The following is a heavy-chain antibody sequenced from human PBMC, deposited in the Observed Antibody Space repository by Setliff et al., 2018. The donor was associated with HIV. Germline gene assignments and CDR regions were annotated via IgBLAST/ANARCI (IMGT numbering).Heavy chain of an antibody. CDR1: SSISSGGYY. Sequence: SETLSLTCSVSSSISSGGYYWTWIRQPAGKGLEWIGHVSTSGNTNYNPSLKSRITISLDTYKSHFSLKLHSVTAADTAVYYCARIKAFGSGSYPLDFWGQGTPVTVSS. CDR3: ARIKAFGSGSYPLDF. D-gene: IGHD3-10*01. V-gene: IGHV4-61*09. J-gene: IGHJ4*02. CDR2: VSTSGNT.